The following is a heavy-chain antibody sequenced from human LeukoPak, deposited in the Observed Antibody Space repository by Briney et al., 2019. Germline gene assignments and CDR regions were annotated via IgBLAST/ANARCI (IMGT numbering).Heavy chain of an antibody. Sequence: QSGGSLRLSCAASGFTFSSYAMSWVRQAPGKGLEWVSAISGSGGSTYYADSVKGRFTISRDNAKNSLYLQMNSLRAEDTAVYYCARVFTGSSWYFDYWGQGTLVTVSS. D-gene: IGHD2-15*01. V-gene: IGHV3-23*01. J-gene: IGHJ4*02. CDR1: GFTFSSYA. CDR3: ARVFTGSSWYFDY. CDR2: ISGSGGST.